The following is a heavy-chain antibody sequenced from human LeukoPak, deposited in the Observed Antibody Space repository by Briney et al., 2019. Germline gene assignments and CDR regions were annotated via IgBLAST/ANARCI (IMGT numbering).Heavy chain of an antibody. CDR3: ARDSRHGYNTKAHY. V-gene: IGHV3-21*01. CDR1: GFTFSSYS. D-gene: IGHD5-24*01. CDR2: ISSSSSYI. Sequence: GGSLRLSCAASGFTFSSYSMNWVRQAPGKGLEWVSSISSSSSYIYYADSVKGRFTISRDNAKNSLYLQMNSLRAEDTAVYYCARDSRHGYNTKAHYWGQGTLVTVSS. J-gene: IGHJ4*02.